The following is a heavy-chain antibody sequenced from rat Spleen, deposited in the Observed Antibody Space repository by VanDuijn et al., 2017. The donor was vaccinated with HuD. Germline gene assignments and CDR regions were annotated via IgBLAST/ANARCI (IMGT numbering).Heavy chain of an antibody. J-gene: IGHJ4*01. Sequence: EAQLVETGGGLVQPGESLKLSCVASGFTFSSYWMYWIRQAPGEGLEWVSSISPDGGSSYYPDSVKGRFTISRDNAENTVYLQMDSLRSEDTATYYCAKDMNYYSTYPFYVMGDWGQGTSVTVSS. CDR3: AKDMNYYSTYPFYVMGD. CDR2: ISPDGGSS. D-gene: IGHD1-2*01. CDR1: GFTFSSYW. V-gene: IGHV5-58*01.